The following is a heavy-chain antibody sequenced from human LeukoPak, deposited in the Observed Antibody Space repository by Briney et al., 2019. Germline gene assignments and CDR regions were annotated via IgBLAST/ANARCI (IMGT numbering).Heavy chain of an antibody. CDR2: IIPIFGIA. Sequence: SVKVSCKASGGTFSSYAISWVRQAPGQGLEWMGRIIPIFGIANYAQKFQGRVTITADKSTSTAYMELSSLRSEDTAMYYCARDRYYYDSSGYYNYWGQGTLVTVSS. CDR3: ARDRYYYDSSGYYNY. V-gene: IGHV1-69*04. CDR1: GGTFSSYA. J-gene: IGHJ4*02. D-gene: IGHD3-22*01.